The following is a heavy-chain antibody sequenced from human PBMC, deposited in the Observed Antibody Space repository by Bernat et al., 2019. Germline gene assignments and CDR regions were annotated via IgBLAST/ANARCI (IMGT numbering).Heavy chain of an antibody. V-gene: IGHV3-33*01. CDR1: GFTFSSYG. D-gene: IGHD2/OR15-2a*01. J-gene: IGHJ4*02. CDR2: IWYDGSNK. Sequence: QVQLVESGGGVVQPGRSLRLSCAASGFTFSSYGMHWVRQAPGKGLEWVAVIWYDGSNKYYADSVKGRFTISRDNSKNTLYLQMNSLRAEDTAVYYCARDFSMTTVGDFDYWGQGTLVTVSS. CDR3: ARDFSMTTVGDFDY.